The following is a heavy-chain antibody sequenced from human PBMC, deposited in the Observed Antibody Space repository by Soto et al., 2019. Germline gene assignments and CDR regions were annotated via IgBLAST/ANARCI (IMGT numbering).Heavy chain of an antibody. CDR1: GFTFSSYA. CDR3: ALEMDV. D-gene: IGHD1-1*01. V-gene: IGHV3-30-3*01. Sequence: GGSLRLSCAASGFTFSSYAMHWVRQAPGKGLEWVAVISYDGSNKYYADSVKGRFTISRDNSKNTLYLQMNSLRAEDTAVYYCALEMDVWGQGTTVTVSS. J-gene: IGHJ6*02. CDR2: ISYDGSNK.